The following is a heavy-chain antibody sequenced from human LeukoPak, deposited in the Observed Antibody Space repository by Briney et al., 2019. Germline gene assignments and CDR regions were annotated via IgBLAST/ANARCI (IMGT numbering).Heavy chain of an antibody. CDR2: IYPGDSDT. CDR3: ARHRGSNYRHAFDI. V-gene: IGHV5-51*01. D-gene: IGHD4-11*01. CDR1: GYGFTSYW. Sequence: GEALQISCKGSGYGFTSYWIGWVRQMPGKGLEWMGIIYPGDSDTRYSPSFQGQVTISADKSISTAYLQWSSLKASDTAMYYCARHRGSNYRHAFDIWGQGTMVTVSS. J-gene: IGHJ3*02.